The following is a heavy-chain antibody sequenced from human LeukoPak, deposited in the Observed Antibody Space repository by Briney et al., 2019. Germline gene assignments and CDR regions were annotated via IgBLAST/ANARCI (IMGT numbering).Heavy chain of an antibody. D-gene: IGHD3-10*01. Sequence: GGSLRLSCAASGFTFSSYSMNWVRQAPGKGLEWVSSISSSSSYIYYADSVRGRFTISRDNAKNSLYLQMNSLRAEDTAVYYCARDPPNYYGSGSYYYYWGQGTLVTVSS. CDR2: ISSSSSYI. CDR1: GFTFSSYS. V-gene: IGHV3-21*01. J-gene: IGHJ4*02. CDR3: ARDPPNYYGSGSYYYY.